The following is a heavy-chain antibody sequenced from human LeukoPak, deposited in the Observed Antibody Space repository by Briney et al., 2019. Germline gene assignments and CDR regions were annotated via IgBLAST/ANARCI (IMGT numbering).Heavy chain of an antibody. Sequence: GGSLRLSCAASGFTFSSYSMNWVRQAPGKGLEWVSSISSSSSYIYYADSVKGRFTISRDNAKNSLYLQMNSLRAEDTAVYYCARDPRAYSGYDPYYFDYWGQGTLVTVSS. CDR3: ARDPRAYSGYDPYYFDY. V-gene: IGHV3-21*01. CDR1: GFTFSSYS. D-gene: IGHD5-12*01. CDR2: ISSSSSYI. J-gene: IGHJ4*02.